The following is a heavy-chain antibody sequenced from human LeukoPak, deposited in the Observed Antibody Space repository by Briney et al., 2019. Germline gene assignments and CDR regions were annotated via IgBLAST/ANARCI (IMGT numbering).Heavy chain of an antibody. Sequence: GGSLRLSCAASGFTFSSYDMRWVRQAPGKGLEWVSSISVSGAKTYYADSMKGRFTISRDNSKNTLDLHMSNLRAEDTAVYYCAKDSALWGQGALVTVSS. D-gene: IGHD3-10*01. J-gene: IGHJ4*02. V-gene: IGHV3-23*01. CDR3: AKDSAL. CDR2: ISVSGAKT. CDR1: GFTFSSYD.